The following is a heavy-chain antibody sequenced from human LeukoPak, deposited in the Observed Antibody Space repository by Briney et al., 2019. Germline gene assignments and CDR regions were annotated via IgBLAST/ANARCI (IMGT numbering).Heavy chain of an antibody. CDR3: TREVSTVTFDY. D-gene: IGHD4-17*01. V-gene: IGHV4-59*11. CDR2: IFHSGLT. CDR1: GGSISPHY. Sequence: SETLSLTCTISGGSISPHYWTWIRQTPGKGLEWIGYIFHSGLTNYNSALRSRVTLSVDTARNQLSLKLTSVTAADTAVYYCTREVSTVTFDYWGQGTLVTVSS. J-gene: IGHJ4*02.